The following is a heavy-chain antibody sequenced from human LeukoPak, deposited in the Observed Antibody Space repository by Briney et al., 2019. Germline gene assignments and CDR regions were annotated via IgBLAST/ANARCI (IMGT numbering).Heavy chain of an antibody. V-gene: IGHV1-18*01. J-gene: IGHJ4*02. CDR2: ISAYNGNT. Sequence: ASVKVSCKASGYTFTSYGISWVRQAPGQGLEWMGWISAYNGNTNYAQKLQGRVTMTTDTSTSTAYMELRSLRSDDTAVYYCARGVLWGSSVGYFDYWGQGTLVTVSS. CDR3: ARGVLWGSSVGYFDY. CDR1: GYTFTSYG. D-gene: IGHD6-13*01.